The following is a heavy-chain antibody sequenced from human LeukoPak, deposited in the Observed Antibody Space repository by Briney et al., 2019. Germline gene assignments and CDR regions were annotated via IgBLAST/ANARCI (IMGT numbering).Heavy chain of an antibody. V-gene: IGHV3-33*01. D-gene: IGHD3-10*01. CDR2: IWYDGSNK. Sequence: PGRSLRLSCAASGFTFSSYGMHWVRQAPGKGLEWVAVIWYDGSNKYYADSLKGRFTISRDNAKNSLYLQMNSLRAEDTAVYHCARVNYGSGSYYFDYWGQGTLVTVSS. J-gene: IGHJ4*02. CDR3: ARVNYGSGSYYFDY. CDR1: GFTFSSYG.